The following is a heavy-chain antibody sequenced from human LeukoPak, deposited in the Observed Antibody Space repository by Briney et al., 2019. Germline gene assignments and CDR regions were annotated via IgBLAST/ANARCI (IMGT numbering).Heavy chain of an antibody. CDR1: GFTFSSYA. CDR2: LVSNGGST. CDR3: ARGGEAARMDV. V-gene: IGHV3-64*01. Sequence: PGGSLRLSCAASGFTFSSYAMHWVRQPPGRGLEYVSALVSNGGSTYYAKSVKGRFTISRDNTKNTLYLQMGSLRAEDTGVYYCARGGEAARMDVWGQGATVTVSS. D-gene: IGHD6-6*01. J-gene: IGHJ6*02.